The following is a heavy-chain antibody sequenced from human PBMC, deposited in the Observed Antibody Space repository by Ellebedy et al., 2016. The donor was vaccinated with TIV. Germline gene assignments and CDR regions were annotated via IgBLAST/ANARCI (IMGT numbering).Heavy chain of an antibody. J-gene: IGHJ4*02. Sequence: PGGSLRLSCAASGFSFSTYSMNWVRQAPGKGLEWVSTISGSGGRTYYTDSVKGRFTISRDNSKNTLYMQMNSLRAGDTAIYYCARLRYFGSGSYSDYWGQGTLVTVSS. V-gene: IGHV3-23*01. CDR2: ISGSGGRT. CDR1: GFSFSTYS. CDR3: ARLRYFGSGSYSDY. D-gene: IGHD3-10*01.